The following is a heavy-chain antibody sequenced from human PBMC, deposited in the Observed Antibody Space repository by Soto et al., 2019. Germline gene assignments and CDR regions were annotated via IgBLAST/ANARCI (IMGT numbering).Heavy chain of an antibody. V-gene: IGHV4-59*01. J-gene: IGHJ4*02. CDR3: ERAGRWLPAFKFDY. CDR2: IYYSGST. D-gene: IGHD3-10*01. CDR1: GGSIRSYY. Sequence: PSETLSLTCTVSGGSIRSYYWSWIRQPPGKGLEWIGYIYYSGSTNYNPSLKSRVTISVDTSKNQFSLKLSSVTAADTAVYYCERAGRWLPAFKFDYWGQGTLVTVSS.